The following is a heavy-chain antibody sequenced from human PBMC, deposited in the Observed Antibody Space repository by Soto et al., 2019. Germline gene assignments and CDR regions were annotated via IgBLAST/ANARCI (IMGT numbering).Heavy chain of an antibody. CDR1: GFTFSNYG. CDR3: AKVMRRYFAWLDSRSYYFHY. V-gene: IGHV3-48*02. Sequence: GGSLRLSCAASGFTFSNYGMTWVRQAPGKGLEWISYISSGSDSISYADSVKGRFSISRDNSENTLYLQMNSLRDEDTAVYYCAKVMRRYFAWLDSRSYYFHYWGQGALVTVSS. CDR2: ISSGSDSI. D-gene: IGHD3-9*01. J-gene: IGHJ4*02.